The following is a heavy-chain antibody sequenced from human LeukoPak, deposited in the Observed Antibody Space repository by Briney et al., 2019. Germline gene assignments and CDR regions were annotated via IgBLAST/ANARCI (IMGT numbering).Heavy chain of an antibody. V-gene: IGHV1-69*13. CDR1: GYTFTNNY. D-gene: IGHD3-3*01. CDR2: IIPIFGTA. J-gene: IGHJ6*02. Sequence: ASVKVSCKASGYTFTNNYIHWVRQAPGQGLEWMGGIIPIFGTANYAQKFQGRVTITADESTSTAYMELSSLRSEDTAVYYCARDPLYVGVDLYYYGMDVWGQGTTVTVSS. CDR3: ARDPLYVGVDLYYYGMDV.